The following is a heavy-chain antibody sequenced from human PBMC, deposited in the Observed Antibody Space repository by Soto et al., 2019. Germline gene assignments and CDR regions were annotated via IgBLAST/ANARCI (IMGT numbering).Heavy chain of an antibody. D-gene: IGHD1-7*01. V-gene: IGHV3-23*01. Sequence: EVQLLESGGALVQPGGSLRLSCAASGFTFSTYAIIWARQAPGKGLEWVSVISGSGDKTYYADSVKGRFTISRDNSMNTVFLQMNSLKVEDTAVYYCAKGGWGTVLDYWGQGTLVTVSS. CDR2: ISGSGDKT. CDR3: AKGGWGTVLDY. J-gene: IGHJ4*02. CDR1: GFTFSTYA.